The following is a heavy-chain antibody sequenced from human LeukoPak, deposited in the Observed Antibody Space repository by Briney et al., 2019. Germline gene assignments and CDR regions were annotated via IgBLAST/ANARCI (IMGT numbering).Heavy chain of an antibody. Sequence: SETLSLTCTVSGGSISSSSYYWGWIRQPPGKGLEWSGSIYYSGSTYYNPSLKSRVTISVDTSKNQFSLKLSSVTAADTAVYYCARDYKGYDFWSGQFSALGTYYYYYMDVWGKGTTVTVSS. D-gene: IGHD3-3*01. J-gene: IGHJ6*03. V-gene: IGHV4-39*07. CDR1: GGSISSSSYY. CDR3: ARDYKGYDFWSGQFSALGTYYYYYMDV. CDR2: IYYSGST.